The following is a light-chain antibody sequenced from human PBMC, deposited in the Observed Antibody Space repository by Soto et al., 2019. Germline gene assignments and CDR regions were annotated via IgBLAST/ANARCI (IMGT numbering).Light chain of an antibody. Sequence: EKVLTQSPVTLSVSLGERATLSCRASQSITTNLAWYQQKPGQAPRLLIFGASNRATRIPARFSGSGSGTEFSLTISSLQSEDSAIYYCRQYNDWPPLPFGGGTKVEI. J-gene: IGKJ4*01. CDR1: QSITTN. V-gene: IGKV3-15*01. CDR3: RQYNDWPPLP. CDR2: GAS.